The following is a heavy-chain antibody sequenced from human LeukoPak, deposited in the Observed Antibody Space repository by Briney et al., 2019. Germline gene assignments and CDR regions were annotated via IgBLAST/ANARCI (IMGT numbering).Heavy chain of an antibody. D-gene: IGHD6-25*01. CDR3: ARGAGDSSEARSNWFDP. V-gene: IGHV3-33*08. CDR1: GFSFSSYS. CDR2: IWNDGSNK. J-gene: IGHJ5*02. Sequence: GGSLRLSCAASGFSFSSYSMNWVRQAPGKGLEWVAVIWNDGSNKYHADSVKGRFTISRDNSKNTLWLQMNSLRAEDTAVYYCARGAGDSSEARSNWFDPWGQGTLVTVSS.